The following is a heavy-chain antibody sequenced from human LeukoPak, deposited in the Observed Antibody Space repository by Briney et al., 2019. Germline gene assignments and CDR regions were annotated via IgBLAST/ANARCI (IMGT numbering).Heavy chain of an antibody. J-gene: IGHJ6*02. V-gene: IGHV3-30*18. CDR2: ISYDGSNK. D-gene: IGHD1-1*01. CDR1: GFTFSSYG. CDR3: AKDLSRDDQIPYYYGMDV. Sequence: GGSLRPSCAASGFTFSSYGMHWVRQAPGKGLEWVAVISYDGSNKYYADSVKGRFTISRDNSKNTLYLQMNSLRAEDTAVYYCAKDLSRDDQIPYYYGMDVWGQGTTVTVSS.